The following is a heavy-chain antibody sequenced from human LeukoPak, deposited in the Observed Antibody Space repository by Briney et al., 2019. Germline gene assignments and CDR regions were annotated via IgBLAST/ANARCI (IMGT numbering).Heavy chain of an antibody. CDR3: ARCSSVDGVDY. CDR1: GGSISSSSYY. V-gene: IGHV4-39*01. J-gene: IGHJ4*02. CDR2: IYYSGST. Sequence: SETPSLTCTVSGGSISSSSYYWGWIRQPPGKGLEWIGSIYYSGSTYYNPSLKSRVTISVDTSKNQFSLKLSSVTAADTAVYYCARCSSVDGVDYWGQGTLVTVSS. D-gene: IGHD6-19*01.